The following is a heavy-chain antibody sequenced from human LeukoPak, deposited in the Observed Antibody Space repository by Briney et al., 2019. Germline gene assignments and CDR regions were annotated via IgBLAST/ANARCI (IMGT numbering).Heavy chain of an antibody. D-gene: IGHD3-22*01. Sequence: GGSLKLSCAASGFTFSSYSMNWVRQAPGKGLEWVSSITTSSRYIYYADSVKGRFTISRDNAKNSLYLQMNSPRGDDTAVYYCASAPAYESSGYYPWYFDYWGQGTLVTVSS. J-gene: IGHJ4*02. V-gene: IGHV3-21*01. CDR3: ASAPAYESSGYYPWYFDY. CDR1: GFTFSSYS. CDR2: ITTSSRYI.